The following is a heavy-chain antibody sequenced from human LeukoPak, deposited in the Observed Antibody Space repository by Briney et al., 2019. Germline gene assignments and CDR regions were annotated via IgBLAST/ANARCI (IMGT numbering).Heavy chain of an antibody. CDR3: ARDVYSSSWYPYYYYGMDV. CDR1: GFTFSSYS. Sequence: GGSLRLSCAASGFTFSSYSMNWVRQAPGKGLEWVSSISSSSSYIYYADSVKGRFTISRDNAKNSLYLQMNSLRAEDTAVYYCARDVYSSSWYPYYYYGMDVWGQGTTVTVSS. CDR2: ISSSSSYI. D-gene: IGHD6-13*01. J-gene: IGHJ6*02. V-gene: IGHV3-21*01.